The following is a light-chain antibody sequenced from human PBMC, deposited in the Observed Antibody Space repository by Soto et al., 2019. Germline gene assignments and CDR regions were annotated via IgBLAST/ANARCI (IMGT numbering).Light chain of an antibody. CDR2: DVN. J-gene: IGLJ2*01. CDR1: SSDVGGYNY. Sequence: QSALTQPPSASGSPGQSVAISCSGTSSDVGGYNYVSWYQQHPGKAPKLMIYDVNNRPSGVPDRFSGSKSGNTASLTVTGLQAEEEADYYCISYAGSNHPAFGGGTKLTVL. V-gene: IGLV2-8*01. CDR3: ISYAGSNHPA.